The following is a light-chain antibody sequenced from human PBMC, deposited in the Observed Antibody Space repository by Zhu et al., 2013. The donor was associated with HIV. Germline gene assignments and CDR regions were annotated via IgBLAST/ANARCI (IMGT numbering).Light chain of an antibody. CDR2: GAS. CDR1: QSVSSN. CDR3: QHYGSSPRT. V-gene: IGKV3-20*01. J-gene: IGKJ1*01. Sequence: DIVLTQSPDTLSLSPGERVTLSCRASQSVSSNLAWYQQKPGQSPRLLIYGASSRATGIPDRFSGSGSGTDFTLTISRLEPEDFAVYYCQHYGSSPRTFGQGTKVEIK.